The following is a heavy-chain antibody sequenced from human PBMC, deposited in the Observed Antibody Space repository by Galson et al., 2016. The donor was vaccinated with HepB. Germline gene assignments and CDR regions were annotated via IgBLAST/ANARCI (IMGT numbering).Heavy chain of an antibody. CDR2: IYYSGST. CDR3: ARVGRLDCWSGYYVPPFDY. J-gene: IGHJ4*02. V-gene: IGHV4-31*03. Sequence: TLSLTCIVSGGFINSGGDHWSWIRQHPGKGLEWIGFIYYSGSTYYNPSLQSRVTISVDTSKNQFTLKLSSVTAADTAVYYCARVGRLDCWSGYYVPPFDYWGWGTLVTVSS. CDR1: GGFINSGGDH. D-gene: IGHD3-3*01.